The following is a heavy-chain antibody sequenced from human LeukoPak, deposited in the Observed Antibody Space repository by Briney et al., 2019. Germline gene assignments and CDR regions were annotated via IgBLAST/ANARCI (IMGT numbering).Heavy chain of an antibody. CDR2: ISDSGRT. J-gene: IGHJ2*01. CDR1: GGSISSSY. CDR3: ARGVSGYSSGWYAFDWYFDL. D-gene: IGHD6-19*01. V-gene: IGHV4-59*01. Sequence: PSETLSLTCTVSGGSISSSYWSWIRQPPGKGLGWIGYISDSGRTKYNPSLKSRVTISVDKSKNQFSLKLSSVTAADTAVYFCARGVSGYSSGWYAFDWYFDLWGRGTLVTVSS.